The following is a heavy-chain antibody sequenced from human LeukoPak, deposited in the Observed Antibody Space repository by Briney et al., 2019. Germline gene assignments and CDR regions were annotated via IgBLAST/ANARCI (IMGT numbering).Heavy chain of an antibody. D-gene: IGHD3-3*01. CDR3: ARDLQASNYNYWSGYFPLAF. V-gene: IGHV1-18*01. Sequence: GASVRVSCKASGYSFASYGITWVRQAPGQGLEWMGWISPYSGRTNYVEKFKGRLTLTTDTSTSTACMDLRGLTSDDTATYFCARDLQASNYNYWSGYFPLAFWGQGTLITASS. CDR2: ISPYSGRT. CDR1: GYSFASYG. J-gene: IGHJ4*02.